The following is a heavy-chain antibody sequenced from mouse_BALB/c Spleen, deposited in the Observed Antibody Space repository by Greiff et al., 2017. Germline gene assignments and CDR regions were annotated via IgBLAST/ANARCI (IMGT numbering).Heavy chain of an antibody. CDR3: ARQGGYYDYYAMDY. V-gene: IGHV5-12-1*01. CDR1: GFAFSSYD. J-gene: IGHJ4*01. Sequence: DVHLVESGGGLVKPGGSLKLSCAASGFAFSSYDMSWVRQTPEKRLEWVAYISSGGGSTYYPDTVKGRFTISRDNAKNTLYLQMSSLKSEDTAMYYCARQGGYYDYYAMDYWGQGTSVTVSS. CDR2: ISSGGGST. D-gene: IGHD2-3*01.